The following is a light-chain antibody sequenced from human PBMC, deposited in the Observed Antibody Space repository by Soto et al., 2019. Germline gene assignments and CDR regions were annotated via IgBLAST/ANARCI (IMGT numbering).Light chain of an antibody. CDR1: QSIGSD. V-gene: IGKV3-15*01. Sequence: EIVMTQSPATLSVSPGERATLSCRASQSIGSDVAWYQHKPGQGPRLLIFDASNRASGISSRFPGRESGTEFTLTISTLRSEDSAVYYCQQYNDWPPITFGPGTKVDIK. J-gene: IGKJ3*01. CDR3: QQYNDWPPIT. CDR2: DAS.